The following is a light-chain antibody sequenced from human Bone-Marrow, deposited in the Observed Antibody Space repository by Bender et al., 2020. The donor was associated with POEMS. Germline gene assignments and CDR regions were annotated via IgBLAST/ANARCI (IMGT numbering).Light chain of an antibody. Sequence: QSALTQPASVSGSPGQSITVSCTGTSSDVGAFDSVSWYQQHPDKAPKLLIFDVSNRPSGVSNRFSGSKSGNAASLTISGLQADDEADYYCCSIRTGTTWVFGGGTKVTVL. CDR3: CSIRTGTTWV. CDR1: SSDVGAFDS. J-gene: IGLJ3*02. CDR2: DVS. V-gene: IGLV2-14*03.